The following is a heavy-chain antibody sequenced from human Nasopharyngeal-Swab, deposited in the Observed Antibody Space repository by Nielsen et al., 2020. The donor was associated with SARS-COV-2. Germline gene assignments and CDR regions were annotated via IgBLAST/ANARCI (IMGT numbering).Heavy chain of an antibody. CDR2: IKPDGGSV. D-gene: IGHD2-8*02. J-gene: IGHJ4*01. Sequence: GGSLRLSCAVSGFTFSTYWMHWVRQAPGKGLVWVSRIKPDGGSVTYADSVKGRFTISRDNARNTLYLQMNSLRAEDAAVYYCARDSPYCTGGICSFDYWGHGTLVTVSS. CDR1: GFTFSTYW. V-gene: IGHV3-74*01. CDR3: ARDSPYCTGGICSFDY.